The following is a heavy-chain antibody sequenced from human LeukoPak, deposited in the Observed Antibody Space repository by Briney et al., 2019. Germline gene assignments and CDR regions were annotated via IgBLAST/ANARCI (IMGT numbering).Heavy chain of an antibody. D-gene: IGHD3-10*01. CDR1: GYSISSGYY. CDR3: ARNLYGSGSYYYYYYMDV. V-gene: IGHV4-38-2*01. CDR2: IYHSGST. Sequence: PSETLSLXCAVSGYSISSGYYWGWIQQPPGKGLEWIGSIYHSGSTYYNPSLKSRVTISVDTSKNQFSLKLSSVTAADTAVYYCARNLYGSGSYYYYYYMDVWGKGTTVTVSS. J-gene: IGHJ6*03.